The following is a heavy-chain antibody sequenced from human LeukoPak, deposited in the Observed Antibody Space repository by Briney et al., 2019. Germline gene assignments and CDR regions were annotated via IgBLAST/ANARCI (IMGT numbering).Heavy chain of an antibody. V-gene: IGHV3-23*01. CDR2: ISGSGGST. Sequence: GGSLRLSCAASGFTFSSYAMSWVRQAPGKGLEWVSGISGSGGSTFYADSVKGRFTISRDNSKNTLYLQMDSLRAEDTAVYYCAKDPYSGSYFDSWGQGTLVTVSS. CDR1: GFTFSSYA. J-gene: IGHJ4*02. D-gene: IGHD1-26*01. CDR3: AKDPYSGSYFDS.